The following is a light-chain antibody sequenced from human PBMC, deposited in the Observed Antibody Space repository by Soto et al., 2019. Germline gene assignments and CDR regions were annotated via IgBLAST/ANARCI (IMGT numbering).Light chain of an antibody. CDR3: QQYDTRPTMT. CDR2: AAS. CDR1: QDIDNY. V-gene: IGKV1-33*01. J-gene: IGKJ5*01. Sequence: IQLTQSLSSLSASVGESVTITCRASQDIDNYLNWYQHRPGEAPKLLIYAASYLETGVPARFSGSGSGTDFSFTITSLQPEDSATYYCQQYDTRPTMTFGQGTRLDI.